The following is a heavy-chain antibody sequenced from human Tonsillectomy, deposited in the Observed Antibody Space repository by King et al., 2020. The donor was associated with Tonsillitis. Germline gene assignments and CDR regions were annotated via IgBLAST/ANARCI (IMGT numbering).Heavy chain of an antibody. V-gene: IGHV4-34*01. D-gene: IGHD1-26*01. Sequence: VQLQQWGAGLLKPSETLSLTCAVYGGSFGGYYWICIRQPPGKGLEWIGEINHSGSTNYNPSLKSRVTISVDTSKNQFSLTLSSVTAADTAVYYCARVEAGELRHRDVWGKGTTVTVSS. J-gene: IGHJ6*03. CDR3: ARVEAGELRHRDV. CDR2: INHSGST. CDR1: GGSFGGYY.